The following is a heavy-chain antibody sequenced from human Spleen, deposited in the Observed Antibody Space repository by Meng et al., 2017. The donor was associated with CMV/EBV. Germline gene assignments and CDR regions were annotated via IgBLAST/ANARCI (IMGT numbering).Heavy chain of an antibody. J-gene: IGHJ4*02. V-gene: IGHV4-39*01. CDR1: GGSISSSSYY. Sequence: GSLRLSCTVSGGSISSSSYYWGWIRQHPGKGLEWIGSIYYSGSTYYNPSLKSRVTISVDTSKNQFSLKLSSVTAADTAVYYCARHYYDILTGYSPFDYWGQGTLVTVSS. D-gene: IGHD3-9*01. CDR2: IYYSGST. CDR3: ARHYYDILTGYSPFDY.